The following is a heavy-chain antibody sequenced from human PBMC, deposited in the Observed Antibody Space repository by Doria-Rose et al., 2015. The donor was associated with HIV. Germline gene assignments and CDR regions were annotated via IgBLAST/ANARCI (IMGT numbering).Heavy chain of an antibody. V-gene: IGHV3-11*01. D-gene: IGHD3-10*01. CDR3: VRDSTIMRGTGMDV. Sequence: ESGGGLVKPGGSLRVSCAASGFTFSDYYMSWIRQAPGKGLEWVSFIGRSGTTVYYADSVKGRFTISRDNAKNSLYLQMNSLRAEDTAIYYCVRDSTIMRGTGMDVWGQGTTATVSS. J-gene: IGHJ6*02. CDR2: IGRSGTTV. CDR1: GFTFSDYY.